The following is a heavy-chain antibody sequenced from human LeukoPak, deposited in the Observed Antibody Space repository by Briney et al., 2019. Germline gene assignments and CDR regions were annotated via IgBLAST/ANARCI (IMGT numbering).Heavy chain of an antibody. V-gene: IGHV3-66*01. D-gene: IGHD2-21*02. CDR2: MYTGGGR. Sequence: GGSLRLSCAASGFTFSNYWMSWVRQPPGKGLEWVSVMYTGGGRYYGDSVKGRFTISRDNSKNTVFLQVNSLRVEDTALYYCTRGQSYCGADCYSDWGQGTLVTVSS. J-gene: IGHJ4*02. CDR3: TRGQSYCGADCYSD. CDR1: GFTFSNYW.